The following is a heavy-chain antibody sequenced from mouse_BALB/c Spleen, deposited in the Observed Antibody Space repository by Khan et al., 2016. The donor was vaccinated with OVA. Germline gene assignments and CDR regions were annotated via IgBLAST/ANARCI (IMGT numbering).Heavy chain of an antibody. CDR3: VCAGDQYWFAY. CDR1: GFSLTSYD. J-gene: IGHJ3*01. V-gene: IGHV2-9-2*01. Sequence: QMQLEESGPGLVAPSQSLSITCTVSGFSLTSYDIGWIRQPPGKGLEWLGVIWTGGGTNYNSAFMSRLSISKDNSKSQVFLKMNSLQTDDTARYFSVCAGDQYWFAYWGQGTLVTVSA. CDR2: IWTGGGT.